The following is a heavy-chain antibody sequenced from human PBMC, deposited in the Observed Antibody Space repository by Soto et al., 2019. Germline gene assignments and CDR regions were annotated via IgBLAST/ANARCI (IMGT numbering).Heavy chain of an antibody. CDR2: IRSKANSYAT. J-gene: IGHJ6*02. V-gene: IGHV3-73*01. CDR1: GFAFSGST. CDR3: FRENYFSYHGMDV. Sequence: WGSLRLSCAGSGFAFSGSTIHWVRQASGKGLEWVGRIRSKANSYATAYAASVKGRFIISRDDSKTTAYLQMSSLKIEDTAVYYCFRENYFSYHGMDVWRQGTTVTVSS.